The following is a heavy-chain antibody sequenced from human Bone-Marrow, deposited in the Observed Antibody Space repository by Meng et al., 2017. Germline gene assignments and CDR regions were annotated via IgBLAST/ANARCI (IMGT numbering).Heavy chain of an antibody. CDR1: GFTFSSYA. Sequence: QVQLVGSGGGVVQPGRSLRLSCAASGFTFSSYAMHWVRQAPGKGLEWVSVIYSGGSTYYADSVKGRFTISRDNSKNTLYLQMNSLRAEDTAVYYCARDGDYWGQGTLVTVSS. J-gene: IGHJ4*02. CDR3: ARDGDY. CDR2: IYSGGST. V-gene: IGHV3-NL1*01.